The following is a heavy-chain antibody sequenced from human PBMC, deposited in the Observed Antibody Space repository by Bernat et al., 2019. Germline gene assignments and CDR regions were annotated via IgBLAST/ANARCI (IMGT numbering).Heavy chain of an antibody. CDR3: ARDSDWSFDF. V-gene: IGHV3-48*01. Sequence: EVLLVASGGGLVQPGGSLRLSCAASGFTFSNYVMSWVRQAPGKGLEWVSYISHDSVRIFDADSVKGRFTISRDNAKSSLPLQMSSLRAEDTAVYYCARDSDWSFDFWGQGTLVTVSS. CDR1: GFTFSNYV. CDR2: ISHDSVRI. J-gene: IGHJ4*02. D-gene: IGHD3-9*01.